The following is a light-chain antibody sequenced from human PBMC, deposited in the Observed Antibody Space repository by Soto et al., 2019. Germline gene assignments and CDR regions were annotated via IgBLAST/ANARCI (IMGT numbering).Light chain of an antibody. CDR3: ASWDDRLNGPV. J-gene: IGLJ3*02. V-gene: IGLV2-14*01. CDR2: EVS. Sequence: QSALTQPASVSESPGQSITISCAGTSSDIGGYKYVSWYQQHPDKAPKLMIYEVSNRPSGVSNRFSGSKSGNTASLTISGLQAEEEADYYCASWDDRLNGPVFGGGTKLTVL. CDR1: SSDIGGYKY.